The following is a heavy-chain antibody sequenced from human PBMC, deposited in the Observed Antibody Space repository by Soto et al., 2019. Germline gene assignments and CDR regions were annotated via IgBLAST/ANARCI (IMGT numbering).Heavy chain of an antibody. CDR2: ISARSGNT. V-gene: IGHV1-18*01. Sequence: QVHLVQSGAEVKKPGASVKVSCQGSGYAFTTYGITWVRQAPGQGLEWMGWISARSGNTNYAQKIQGRVTVTRDTSTSTAYMELRSLRSDDTAAYYCARGRYGDYWGQGALVTVSS. D-gene: IGHD1-1*01. J-gene: IGHJ4*02. CDR1: GYAFTTYG. CDR3: ARGRYGDY.